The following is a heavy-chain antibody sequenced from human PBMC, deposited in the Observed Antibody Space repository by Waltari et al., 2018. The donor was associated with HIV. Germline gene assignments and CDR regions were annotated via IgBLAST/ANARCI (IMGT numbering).Heavy chain of an antibody. D-gene: IGHD3-3*01. Sequence: QVYLVQSGPGLVQPSQPIRLTSVISVASFSRDSATWNWIRQSPSRGLEWLGRTYHKSKWSTDFAEFVRGRIDNTADTDNNHYSLYLSSVTSEDTAVYFCARDSFGLDFWGQGTQVIVSS. CDR3: ARDSFGLDF. J-gene: IGHJ4*01. V-gene: IGHV6-1*01. CDR2: TYHKSKWST. CDR1: VASFSRDSAT.